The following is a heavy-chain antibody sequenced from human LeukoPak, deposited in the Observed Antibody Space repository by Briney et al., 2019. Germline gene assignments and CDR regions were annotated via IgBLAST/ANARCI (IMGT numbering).Heavy chain of an antibody. V-gene: IGHV3-7*01. Sequence: GGSLRLSCASSGFTFSSYWMTWVRQAPGKGLEWVANLKQDGSEKYYVDSVKGRFTISRDNAKSSLYLQMDSLRAEDTAVYYCARMMASIPRGVPDYWGQGTLVTVSS. CDR2: LKQDGSEK. J-gene: IGHJ4*02. CDR1: GFTFSSYW. D-gene: IGHD5-24*01. CDR3: ARMMASIPRGVPDY.